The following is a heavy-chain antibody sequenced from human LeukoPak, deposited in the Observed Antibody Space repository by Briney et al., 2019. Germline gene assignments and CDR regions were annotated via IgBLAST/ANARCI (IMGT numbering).Heavy chain of an antibody. Sequence: GGSLRLSCAASGFTFSSYNMNWVRQAPGKGLEWVSHISSSSRAIYYADPVKGRFTISRDNAKNSLYLQMNSLRAEDTAVYYCTREAPTTVTTLDYWGRGTLVTVSS. CDR3: TREAPTTVTTLDY. CDR1: GFTFSSYN. CDR2: ISSSSRAI. J-gene: IGHJ4*02. D-gene: IGHD4-17*01. V-gene: IGHV3-48*01.